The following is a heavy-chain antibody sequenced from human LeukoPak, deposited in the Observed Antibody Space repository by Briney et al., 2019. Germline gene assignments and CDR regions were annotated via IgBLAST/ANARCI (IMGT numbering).Heavy chain of an antibody. Sequence: SVKVSCKVSGYTLTELSMHWVRQAPGQGLEWMGGITPIFRTPNYAQKFQGRVTITAVESMSTAYMELSSLRSEDTAVYYCARGWPAETTVVTPYNYWGQGTLVTVSS. D-gene: IGHD2-21*02. V-gene: IGHV1-69*13. CDR1: GYTLTELS. J-gene: IGHJ4*02. CDR3: ARGWPAETTVVTPYNY. CDR2: ITPIFRTP.